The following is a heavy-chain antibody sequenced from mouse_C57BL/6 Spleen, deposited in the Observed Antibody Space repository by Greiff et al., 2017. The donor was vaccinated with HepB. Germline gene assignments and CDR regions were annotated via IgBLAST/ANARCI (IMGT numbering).Heavy chain of an antibody. V-gene: IGHV1-64*01. CDR3: AEDYYGSSYGGY. CDR2: IHPNSGST. D-gene: IGHD1-1*01. J-gene: IGHJ2*01. CDR1: GYTFTSYW. Sequence: VQLQQSGAELVKPGASVKLSCKASGYTFTSYWMHWVKQRPGQGLEWIGMIHPNSGSTNYNEKFKSKATLTVDKSSSTAYMQLSSLTSEDSAVYYCAEDYYGSSYGGYWGQGTTLTVSS.